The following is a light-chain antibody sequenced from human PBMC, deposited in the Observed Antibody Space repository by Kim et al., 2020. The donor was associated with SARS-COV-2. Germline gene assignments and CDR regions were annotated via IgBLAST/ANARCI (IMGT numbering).Light chain of an antibody. CDR3: QQYGSSPWT. V-gene: IGKV3-20*01. Sequence: EIVLTQSPGTLSLSPGERATLSCRASQRTSTNSMAWYQQRPGQAPRLLIFGTSNRATGIPDRFSGSGSGTDFTLTITRLEPEDFAVYHCQQYGSSPWTFGQGTKVDIK. CDR2: GTS. J-gene: IGKJ1*01. CDR1: QRTSTNS.